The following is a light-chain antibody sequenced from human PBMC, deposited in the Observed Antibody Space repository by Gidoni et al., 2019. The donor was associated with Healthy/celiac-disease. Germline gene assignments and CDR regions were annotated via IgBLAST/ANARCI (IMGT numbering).Light chain of an antibody. CDR2: AAS. Sequence: VIWMTQSPSLLSASTGDRVTISCRISQGISSYLAWYQQKPGKAPELLIYAASTLQSGVTSRFSGSVSGTDFTLTISCLQSEDFATYYCQQYYSFPYTFGQGTKLEIK. V-gene: IGKV1D-8*01. CDR1: QGISSY. CDR3: QQYYSFPYT. J-gene: IGKJ2*01.